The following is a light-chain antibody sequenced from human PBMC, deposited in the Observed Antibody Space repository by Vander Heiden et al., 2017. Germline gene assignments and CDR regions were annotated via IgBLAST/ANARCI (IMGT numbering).Light chain of an antibody. Sequence: QSVLPQPPSASGSPGQSVAIACSGSSSNIGSNTVNWYQQLPGTAPKPLIYCSTKRPSGVTDRFSCSKSGTSASLAISGLQSEDEADYFCAAWDDNQNGLVVFGGGTKVTVL. CDR3: AAWDDNQNGLVV. J-gene: IGLJ2*01. CDR1: SSNIGSNT. CDR2: CST. V-gene: IGLV1-44*01.